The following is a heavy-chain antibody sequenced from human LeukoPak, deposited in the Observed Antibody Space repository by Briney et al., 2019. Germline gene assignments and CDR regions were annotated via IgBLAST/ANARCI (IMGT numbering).Heavy chain of an antibody. CDR1: GFSFSYQG. J-gene: IGHJ5*02. Sequence: PGGSLRLSCAGSGFSFSYQGMTWVRQAPGKGLEWVSYIGTSNSDRYYADSVKGRFTISRENAKSSVYLQMNRMSADATPIYFCARDPCGSTSCYLKSWGEGDLVTVSS. CDR2: IGTSNSDR. V-gene: IGHV3-21*06. CDR3: ARDPCGSTSCYLKS. D-gene: IGHD2-2*01.